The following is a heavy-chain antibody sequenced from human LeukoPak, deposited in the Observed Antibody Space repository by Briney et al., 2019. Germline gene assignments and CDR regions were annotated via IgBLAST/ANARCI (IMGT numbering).Heavy chain of an antibody. Sequence: SETLSLTCTVSGGSISSDSYYWAWIRQPPGKGLEWIASIYYSGSTYYNPSLKSQVTISVDTSKNQFSLKLSSVTAADTAVYYCARGPPETTVTTSFWFDPWGQGTLVTVSS. CDR1: GGSISSDSYY. V-gene: IGHV4-39*01. J-gene: IGHJ5*02. D-gene: IGHD4-17*01. CDR2: IYYSGST. CDR3: ARGPPETTVTTSFWFDP.